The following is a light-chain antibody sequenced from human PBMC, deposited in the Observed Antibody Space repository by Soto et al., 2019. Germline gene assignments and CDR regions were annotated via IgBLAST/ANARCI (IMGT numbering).Light chain of an antibody. CDR3: AAWDDSLNGYV. CDR2: SNY. J-gene: IGLJ1*01. CDR1: SSNIESNT. V-gene: IGLV1-44*01. Sequence: QSVLTQPPSASGTPGQRVTISCSGSSSNIESNTVTWYQQLPGTAPKLVIYSNYDRPSGVPDRFSGSTSGTSASLVIRGLQSEDEADYYCAAWDDSLNGYVFGVGTKLTVL.